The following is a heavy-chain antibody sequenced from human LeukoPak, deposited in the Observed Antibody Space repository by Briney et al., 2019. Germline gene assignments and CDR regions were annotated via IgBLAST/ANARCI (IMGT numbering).Heavy chain of an antibody. V-gene: IGHV4-30-4*01. CDR1: GGSISSGDYY. CDR2: IYYSGST. J-gene: IGHJ4*02. CDR3: ARAPRGYSYGLYFDY. D-gene: IGHD5-18*01. Sequence: PSQTLSLTCTVSGGSISSGDYYWSWIRQPPGKGLEWIGYIYYSGSTYYNPSLKSRVTISVDTSENQFSLKLSSVTAADTAVYYCARAPRGYSYGLYFDYWGQGTLVTVSS.